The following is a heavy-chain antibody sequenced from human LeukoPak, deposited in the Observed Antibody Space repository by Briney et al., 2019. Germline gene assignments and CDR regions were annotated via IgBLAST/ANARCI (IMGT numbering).Heavy chain of an antibody. D-gene: IGHD5-12*01. J-gene: IGHJ4*02. Sequence: PSETLSLICAVYGGPFSGYFWSWIRHSPGKGLEWIGEINHGGSTTYNPSLQSRVTMSVDTSTNQISLKMTSVTAADTAIYYCARHTWQWLPFDACGQGTQVT. CDR1: GGPFSGYF. CDR3: ARHTWQWLPFDA. CDR2: INHGGST. V-gene: IGHV4-34*01.